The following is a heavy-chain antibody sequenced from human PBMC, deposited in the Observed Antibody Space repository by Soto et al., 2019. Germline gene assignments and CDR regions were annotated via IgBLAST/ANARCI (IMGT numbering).Heavy chain of an antibody. Sequence: GGSLRLSCAASGFTFSSYAMHWVRQAPGKGLEWVAVISYDGSNKYYADSVKGRFTISRDNSKNTLYLQMNSLRAEDTAVYYCAKGQAVPAAMAKMSWFDPWGQGTLVTVSS. CDR3: AKGQAVPAAMAKMSWFDP. V-gene: IGHV3-30-3*01. CDR2: ISYDGSNK. D-gene: IGHD2-2*01. J-gene: IGHJ5*02. CDR1: GFTFSSYA.